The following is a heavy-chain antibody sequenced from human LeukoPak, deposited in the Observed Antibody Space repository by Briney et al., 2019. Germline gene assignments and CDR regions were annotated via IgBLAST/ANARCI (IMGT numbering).Heavy chain of an antibody. J-gene: IGHJ4*02. D-gene: IGHD3-22*01. CDR2: ISSSGSTI. CDR1: GFTFSSYE. Sequence: PGGSLRLSCAASGFTFSSYEMNWVRQAPGKGLEWVSYISSSGSTIYYADSVKGRFTISRDNAKNSLYLQMNSLRAEDTAVYYCARDVHLDYYDSSGYSLDYWGQGTLVTVSS. CDR3: ARDVHLDYYDSSGYSLDY. V-gene: IGHV3-48*03.